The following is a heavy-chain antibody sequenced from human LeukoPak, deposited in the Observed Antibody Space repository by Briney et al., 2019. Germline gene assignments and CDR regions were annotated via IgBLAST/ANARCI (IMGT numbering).Heavy chain of an antibody. D-gene: IGHD2-2*01. J-gene: IGHJ4*02. CDR3: ARAVGLREYQLLFPAEIKYYFDY. V-gene: IGHV1-24*01. Sequence: ASVKVSCKVSGYTLTELSMHWVRQAPGKGLEWMGGFDPEDGETIYAQKFQGRVTMTEDTSTDTAYMELRSLRSDDTAVYYCARAVGLREYQLLFPAEIKYYFDYWGQGTLVTVSS. CDR2: FDPEDGET. CDR1: GYTLTELS.